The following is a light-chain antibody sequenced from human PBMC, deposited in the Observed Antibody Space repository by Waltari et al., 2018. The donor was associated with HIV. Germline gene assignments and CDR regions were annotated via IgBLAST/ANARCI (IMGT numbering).Light chain of an antibody. CDR3: NSYAGSSKSYV. CDR2: DVH. V-gene: IGLV2-8*01. J-gene: IGLJ1*01. Sequence: QSALTQPPSASGSPGQSVTISCPGTTSDIGGYNYVSWYQQTPGEAPRLIIYDVHKRPSGVPDRFSGSKSGNTASLTVSGLQAEDEAEYYCNSYAGSSKSYVFGTGTKVTVL. CDR1: TSDIGGYNY.